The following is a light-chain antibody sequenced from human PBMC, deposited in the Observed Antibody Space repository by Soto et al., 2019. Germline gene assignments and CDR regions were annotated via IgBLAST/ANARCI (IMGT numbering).Light chain of an antibody. CDR1: QTVRSDY. Sequence: EVVLTQSPATLSLSPGERATLSCGASQTVRSDYVAWYHQAPGLAPRLVIQSASHRAPGIPDRFRGSGSGTDFTLTITGLEPEDSGMYYCQQYGSLPMSTFGQGTRLEIK. CDR2: SAS. CDR3: QQYGSLPMST. J-gene: IGKJ5*01. V-gene: IGKV3D-20*01.